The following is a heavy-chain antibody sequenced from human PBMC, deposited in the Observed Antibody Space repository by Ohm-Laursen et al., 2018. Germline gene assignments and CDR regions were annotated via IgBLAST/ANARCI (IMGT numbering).Heavy chain of an antibody. V-gene: IGHV3-48*04. CDR2: ISNSGSTI. Sequence: GSLRLSCTASGFTSSSYSMNWVRQAPGKGLEWISYISNSGSTIYYADSVKGRFTISRDNAKNSLYLQMNSLRAEDTAVYYCAVGSPAKYNAYDYYYGMDVWGQGTTVTVSS. CDR1: GFTSSSYS. CDR3: AVGSPAKYNAYDYYYGMDV. D-gene: IGHD5-12*01. J-gene: IGHJ6*02.